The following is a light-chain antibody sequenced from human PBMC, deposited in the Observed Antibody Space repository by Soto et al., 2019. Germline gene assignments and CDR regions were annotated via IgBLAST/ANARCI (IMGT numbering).Light chain of an antibody. J-gene: IGLJ1*01. CDR2: EVS. Sequence: QSVLTQPPSASGSAGQSVTISCTGTSTDVGGYNYVSWYQQHPGKAPKLMIYEVSKRLSGVPDRFSGSKSGNTTSLTVSGLQAEDEADYYCSSYAGNNIHYVFGTGTKVTVL. V-gene: IGLV2-8*01. CDR1: STDVGGYNY. CDR3: SSYAGNNIHYV.